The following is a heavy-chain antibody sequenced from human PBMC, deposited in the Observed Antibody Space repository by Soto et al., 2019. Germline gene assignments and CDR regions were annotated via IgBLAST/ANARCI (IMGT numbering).Heavy chain of an antibody. J-gene: IGHJ4*02. D-gene: IGHD3-10*01. V-gene: IGHV4-4*02. CDR1: GGSISSSNW. Sequence: QVQLQESGPGLVKPSGTLSLTCAVSGGSISSSNWWSWVRQPPGKGLEWIGEIYHSGNTNYNPSLNSRVTMAVDKSRNQFSLKLSSVTAADPAVYYCARRWGEGRVDYWGQGTLVTVSS. CDR3: ARRWGEGRVDY. CDR2: IYHSGNT.